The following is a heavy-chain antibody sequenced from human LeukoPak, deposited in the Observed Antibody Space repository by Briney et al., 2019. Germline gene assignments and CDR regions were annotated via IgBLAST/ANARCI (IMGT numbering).Heavy chain of an antibody. V-gene: IGHV1-24*01. CDR2: FDREDGET. CDR3: ATVGYSSGAFDY. CDR1: GYTLTEIS. J-gene: IGHJ4*02. D-gene: IGHD5-18*01. Sequence: ASVKVSCKVSGYTLTEISLHWVRQAPGKGLEWMGGFDREDGETMYAQKFQGRVTMTEDTSTDTAFMELSSLRSEDTAVYYCATVGYSSGAFDYWGQGTLVIGSS.